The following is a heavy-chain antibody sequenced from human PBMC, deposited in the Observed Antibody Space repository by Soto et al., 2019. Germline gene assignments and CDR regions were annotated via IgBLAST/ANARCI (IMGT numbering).Heavy chain of an antibody. D-gene: IGHD6-13*01. CDR1: GYTFTSYD. CDR2: MNPNSGNT. CDR3: AREHSSSWRFDY. V-gene: IGHV1-8*01. J-gene: IGHJ4*02. Sequence: QVQLVQSGAEVKKPGASVKVSCKASGYTFTSYDINWVRQATGQGLEWMGWMNPNSGNTGYAQKFQGRVTMTRNTSIITAYLELSSLRSEDTAVYYCAREHSSSWRFDYWGQGTLVTVSS.